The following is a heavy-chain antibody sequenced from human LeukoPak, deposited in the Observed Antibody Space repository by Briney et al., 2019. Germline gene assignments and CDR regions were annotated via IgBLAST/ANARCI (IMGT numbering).Heavy chain of an antibody. J-gene: IGHJ4*02. CDR1: GFTVSSKF. CDR3: AKDEVTSGGGLDY. D-gene: IGHD3-16*01. CDR2: IYSGGIT. V-gene: IGHV3-53*01. Sequence: GGCLRLSCAASGFTVSSKFMHWVRQAPGKGLEWVSVIYSGGITYYADSVKGRFTVSRDNSRNTMYLHMNSLKVEDTAVYYCAKDEVTSGGGLDYWGQGTLVTVSS.